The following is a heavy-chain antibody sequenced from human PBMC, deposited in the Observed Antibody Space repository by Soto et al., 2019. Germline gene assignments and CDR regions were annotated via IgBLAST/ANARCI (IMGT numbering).Heavy chain of an antibody. CDR2: IYYSGST. D-gene: IGHD4-4*01. CDR1: GGSISSHY. Sequence: SETLSLTCTVSGGSISSHYWSWIRQPPGKGLEWIGYIYYSGSTNYNPSLKSRVTISVDTSKNQFSLKLSSVTAADTAVYYCASGNSDYWGQGTLVTVSS. CDR3: ASGNSDY. V-gene: IGHV4-59*11. J-gene: IGHJ4*02.